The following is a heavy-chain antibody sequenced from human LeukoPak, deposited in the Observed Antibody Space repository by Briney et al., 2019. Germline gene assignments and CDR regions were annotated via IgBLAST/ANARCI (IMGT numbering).Heavy chain of an antibody. V-gene: IGHV3-21*01. CDR2: ISGSGGST. CDR1: GFTFSSYS. CDR3: AYSGYVSWDAFDI. J-gene: IGHJ3*02. Sequence: PGGSLRLSCAASGFTFSSYSMNWVRQAPGKGLEWVSAISGSGGSTYYADSVKGRFTISRDNAKNSLYLQMNSLRAEDTAVYYCAYSGYVSWDAFDIWGQGTMVTVSS. D-gene: IGHD5-12*01.